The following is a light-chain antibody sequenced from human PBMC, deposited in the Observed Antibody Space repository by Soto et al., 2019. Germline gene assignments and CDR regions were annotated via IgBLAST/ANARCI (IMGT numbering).Light chain of an antibody. J-gene: IGLJ2*01. CDR1: SGSVSTTYY. V-gene: IGLV8-61*01. CDR2: STN. Sequence: QTEVTQEPSFSVSPGGTVTLTCGLNSGSVSTTYYPAWYQQTPGQAPRTLIYSTNTRSSGVPDRFSGSILGNKAALTITGAQADDDSDYYCVLYMGSGTPVFGGGTKLTVL. CDR3: VLYMGSGTPV.